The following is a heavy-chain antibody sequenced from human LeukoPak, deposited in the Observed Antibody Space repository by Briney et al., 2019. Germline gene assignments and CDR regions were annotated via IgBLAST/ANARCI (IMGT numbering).Heavy chain of an antibody. V-gene: IGHV3-48*03. CDR3: ARDGYSSGWDFGLPTADY. J-gene: IGHJ4*02. CDR1: GFTFSSYE. CDR2: ISSSGSTI. Sequence: RPGGSLRLSCAVSGFTFSSYEMNWVRQAPGKRLEWVSYISSSGSTIYYADSVKGRFTISRDNAKNSLYLQMNSLRAEDTAVYYCARDGYSSGWDFGLPTADYWGQGTLVTVSS. D-gene: IGHD6-19*01.